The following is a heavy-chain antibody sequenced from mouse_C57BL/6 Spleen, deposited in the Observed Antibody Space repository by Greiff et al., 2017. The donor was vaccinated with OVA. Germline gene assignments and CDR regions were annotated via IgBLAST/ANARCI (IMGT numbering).Heavy chain of an antibody. D-gene: IGHD2-1*01. V-gene: IGHV1-39*01. CDR1: GYSFTDYN. J-gene: IGHJ2*01. CDR2: INPNYGTT. CDR3: ARSALYGNYPYYCDD. Sequence: EVKLQESGPELVKPGASVKISCKASGYSFTDYNMNWVKQSNGKSLEWIGVINPNYGTTSYNQKFKGKATLTVDQSSSTAYMQLNSLTSEDSAVYYCARSALYGNYPYYCDDWGQGTTLTVSS.